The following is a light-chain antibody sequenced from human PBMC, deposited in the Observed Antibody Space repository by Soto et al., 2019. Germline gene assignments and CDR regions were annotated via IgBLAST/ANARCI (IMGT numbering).Light chain of an antibody. J-gene: IGKJ1*01. CDR2: EAS. CDR1: QTLXSG. V-gene: IGKV1-5*03. Sequence: DIEVTQSPSTLSGSVGDRVTISCRASQTLXSGLAWYQEKPGKAPKLLXYEASTLNTGVPSSLSGSGSGTEFTRTISSLQPDDSENYYCQHYNSYSEAFGQGTKVDIK. CDR3: QHYNSYSEA.